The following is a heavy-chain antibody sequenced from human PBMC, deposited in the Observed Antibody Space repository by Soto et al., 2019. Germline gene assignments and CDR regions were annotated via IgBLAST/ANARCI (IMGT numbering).Heavy chain of an antibody. J-gene: IGHJ3*02. Sequence: SETLSLTCTVSGGAISSGGYYWRWIRQHPGKGLEWIGYIYYSGSTYYNPTIKSRVTISVDTSKNQVSLKLSSVTAADTAVYYCARGGVVVPAATILEAFDTWGQGTMVTVSS. CDR1: GGAISSGGYY. D-gene: IGHD2-2*01. CDR3: ARGGVVVPAATILEAFDT. V-gene: IGHV4-31*03. CDR2: IYYSGST.